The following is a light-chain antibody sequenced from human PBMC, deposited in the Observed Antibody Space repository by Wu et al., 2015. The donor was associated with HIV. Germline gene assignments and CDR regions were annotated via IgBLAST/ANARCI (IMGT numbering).Light chain of an antibody. Sequence: DIVMTQSPATLSVSPGERATLFCRASQSVNDNLAWYQQKPGQGPRLLIYGASTRATGIPVRFSGSGSGTEFTLTISSLQSEDFAFYYCQQYGGSSTTFGQGTRLEIK. CDR3: QQYGGSSTT. CDR1: QSVNDN. CDR2: GAS. J-gene: IGKJ5*01. V-gene: IGKV3-15*01.